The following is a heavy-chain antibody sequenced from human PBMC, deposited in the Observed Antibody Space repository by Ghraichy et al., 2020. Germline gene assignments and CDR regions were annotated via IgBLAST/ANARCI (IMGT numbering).Heavy chain of an antibody. Sequence: GESLRLSCAASGFTFSSYSMNWVRQAPGKGLEWVSYISYSSSAIYYADSVKGRFTISRDNAKNSLYLQMNSLRDEDTAVYYCARGVNINSSGRFDPWGQGTQVTVSS. V-gene: IGHV3-48*02. CDR3: ARGVNINSSGRFDP. J-gene: IGHJ5*02. D-gene: IGHD2/OR15-2a*01. CDR1: GFTFSSYS. CDR2: ISYSSSAI.